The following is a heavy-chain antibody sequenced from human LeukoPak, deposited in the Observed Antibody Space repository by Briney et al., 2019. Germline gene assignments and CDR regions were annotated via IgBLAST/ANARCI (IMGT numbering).Heavy chain of an antibody. CDR1: GYSFTSYW. D-gene: IGHD6-13*01. V-gene: IGHV5-51*01. CDR2: IYPGDSDT. CDR3: ARQISSSWYGVGYYFDY. J-gene: IGHJ4*02. Sequence: GESLKISCKGSGYSFTSYWIGWVRQMPGKGLEWMGIIYPGDSDTRYSPSFQGQVTISADKSISTAYLQWSSLKASDTAMYYCARQISSSWYGVGYYFDYWGQGTLVTVSS.